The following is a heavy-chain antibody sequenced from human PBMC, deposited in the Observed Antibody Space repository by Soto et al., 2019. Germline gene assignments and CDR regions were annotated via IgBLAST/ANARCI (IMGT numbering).Heavy chain of an antibody. J-gene: IGHJ3*01. Sequence: EVQLLESGGGLVQPGWSLRLSCAASGFTFSNYAMSWVRQAPGKGLEWVSTVSGGGDGTYYADSVKGRFTISRDNPRNTVFLQMNRLTAEDTALYYCAKKGLGSLATYCNYGYWHYAFDLWGQGTIVTVSS. CDR3: AKKGLGSLATYCNYGYWHYAFDL. D-gene: IGHD5-18*01. V-gene: IGHV3-23*01. CDR1: GFTFSNYA. CDR2: VSGGGDGT.